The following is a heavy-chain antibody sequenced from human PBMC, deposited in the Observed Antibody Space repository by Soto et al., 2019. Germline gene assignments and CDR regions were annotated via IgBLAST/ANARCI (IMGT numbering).Heavy chain of an antibody. CDR2: ISSSSSYI. J-gene: IGHJ4*02. V-gene: IGHV3-21*01. CDR3: ARFPYGGYCSSTSCYD. D-gene: IGHD2-2*01. Sequence: AWGSLRLSCAASGFTFSSYAMHWVRQAPGKGLEWVSSISSSSSYIYYADSVKGRSTISRDNAKNSLYLQMNSLRAEDTAVYYCARFPYGGYCSSTSCYDWGQGTLVTVSS. CDR1: GFTFSSYA.